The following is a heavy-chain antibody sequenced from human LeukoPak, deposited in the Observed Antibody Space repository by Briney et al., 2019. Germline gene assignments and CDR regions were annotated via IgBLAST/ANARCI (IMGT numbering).Heavy chain of an antibody. V-gene: IGHV1-46*01. CDR1: GYTFTSYY. Sequence: ASVKVSCKASGYTFTSYYMHWVRQAPGQGLEWMAIINPSGGSTSYAQKFQGRVTITTDESTSTAYMELSSLRSEDTAVYYCARDYDSRFRYFDINYYYYMDVWGKGTTVTVSS. CDR2: INPSGGST. CDR3: ARDYDSRFRYFDINYYYYMDV. D-gene: IGHD3-9*01. J-gene: IGHJ6*03.